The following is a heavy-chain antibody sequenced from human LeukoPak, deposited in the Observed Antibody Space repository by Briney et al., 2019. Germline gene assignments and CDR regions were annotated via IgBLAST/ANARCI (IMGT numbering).Heavy chain of an antibody. CDR1: GFTFSSYW. D-gene: IGHD1-14*01. CDR3: LRGNFTGAIYY. V-gene: IGHV3-74*01. J-gene: IGHJ4*02. Sequence: GGSLRLSCAASGFTFSSYWMHWVRHAPGKGLVWVSRISTDGSSRKYADFVEGRFTISRDNAKNTVYLQKNSVRAGDTAAYYCLRGNFTGAIYYWGQGTLVTVSP. CDR2: ISTDGSSR.